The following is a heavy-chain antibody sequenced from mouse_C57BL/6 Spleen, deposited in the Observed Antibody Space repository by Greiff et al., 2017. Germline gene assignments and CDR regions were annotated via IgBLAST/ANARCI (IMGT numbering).Heavy chain of an antibody. Sequence: QVQLQQSGAELMKPGASVKLSCKATGYTFTGYWIEWVKQRPGHGLEWIGEILPGSGSTNYNEKFKGKATFTADTSSNTAYMQLSSLTTEDSAIYYCARKGGDYYGSSYGWYFDVWGTGTTVTVSS. V-gene: IGHV1-9*01. D-gene: IGHD1-1*01. CDR3: ARKGGDYYGSSYGWYFDV. CDR2: ILPGSGST. J-gene: IGHJ1*03. CDR1: GYTFTGYW.